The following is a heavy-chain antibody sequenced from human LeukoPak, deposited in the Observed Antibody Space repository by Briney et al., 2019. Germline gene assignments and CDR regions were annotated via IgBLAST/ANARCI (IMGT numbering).Heavy chain of an antibody. J-gene: IGHJ4*02. CDR1: GFSFSSYG. D-gene: IGHD3-16*01. CDR3: AKSEGFGIFDY. Sequence: GGSLRLSCAASGFSFSSYGMHWVRQAPGKGLEWVAVISYDGSNKYYADSVKGRFTISRDNSKNTLYLQMNSLRAEDTAVYYCAKSEGFGIFDYWGQGTLVTVSS. CDR2: ISYDGSNK. V-gene: IGHV3-30*18.